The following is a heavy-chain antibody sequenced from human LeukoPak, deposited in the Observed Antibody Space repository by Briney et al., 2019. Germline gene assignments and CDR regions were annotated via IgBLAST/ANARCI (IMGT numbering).Heavy chain of an antibody. CDR1: GLTVSSNS. V-gene: IGHV3-53*01. CDR2: LFSGGRT. Sequence: GRSLRLSCAASGLTVSSNSMTWVRQAPGKGLEWVSVLFSGGRTYYADSVKGRFTISRDNSKNTLYLQLNSLRVEDTAVYYCARVYNSGWYVDYWGQGTLVTVSS. D-gene: IGHD6-19*01. J-gene: IGHJ4*02. CDR3: ARVYNSGWYVDY.